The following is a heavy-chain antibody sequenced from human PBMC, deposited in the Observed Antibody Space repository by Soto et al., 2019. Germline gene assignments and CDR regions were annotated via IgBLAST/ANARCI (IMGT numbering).Heavy chain of an antibody. CDR1: GGSVSSRSYY. V-gene: IGHV4-61*01. D-gene: IGHD2-2*01. CDR2: MYYSGTT. J-gene: IGHJ5*01. CDR3: TRRLVFAVAMPFFES. Sequence: PSETLSLTCTASGGSVSSRSYYWSWIRQPPGKGLEWIGHMYYSGTTNYQPSLKSRVTISADTSQNQFSLKLSSVSAADTAVYYCTRRLVFAVAMPFFESWGQGTLVTVSS.